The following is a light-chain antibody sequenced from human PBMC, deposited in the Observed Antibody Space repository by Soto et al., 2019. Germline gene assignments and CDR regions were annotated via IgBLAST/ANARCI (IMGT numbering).Light chain of an antibody. CDR1: QGISSY. Sequence: DIQLTQSPSFQSASVGDRVTITCRASQGISSYLAWYQQKPGKAPKLLIYAASTLHSGVPSRFSGSGFGTEHTLTISSLQPEDFATYYCQQSYSTLRTSGQGTKVDIK. CDR2: AAS. V-gene: IGKV1-9*01. J-gene: IGKJ1*01. CDR3: QQSYSTLRT.